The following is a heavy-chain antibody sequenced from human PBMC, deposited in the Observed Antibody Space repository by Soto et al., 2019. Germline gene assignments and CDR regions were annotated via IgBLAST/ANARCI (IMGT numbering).Heavy chain of an antibody. CDR2: IYSGGST. CDR1: GFTVSSNY. J-gene: IGHJ2*01. Sequence: GGSLRLSCAASGFTVSSNYMSWVRQAPGKGLEWVSVIYSGGSTYYADSVKGRFTISRENSKNTLYLQMNSLRAEDTAVYYCARRYYGGNRAGRYLDLWGRGSMV. D-gene: IGHD4-17*01. V-gene: IGHV3-53*01. CDR3: ARRYYGGNRAGRYLDL.